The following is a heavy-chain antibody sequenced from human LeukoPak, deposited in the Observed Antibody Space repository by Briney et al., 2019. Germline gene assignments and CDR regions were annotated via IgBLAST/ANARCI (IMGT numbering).Heavy chain of an antibody. CDR1: GFTFSRHA. J-gene: IGHJ4*02. CDR2: ISDSGGST. D-gene: IGHD2-2*01. CDR3: AKGRRPDIVVVPPARHFDY. V-gene: IGHV3-23*01. Sequence: GGSLRLSCAASGFTFSRHAMSWVRQAPGKGLEWVSGISDSGGSTYYADSVKGRFTISRDNSKNTLYLQMNSLRAEDTAVYYCAKGRRPDIVVVPPARHFDYWGQGTLVTVSS.